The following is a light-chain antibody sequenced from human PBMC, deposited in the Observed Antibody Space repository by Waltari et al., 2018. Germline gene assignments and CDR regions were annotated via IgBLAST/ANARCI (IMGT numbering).Light chain of an antibody. CDR1: HAIGNS. CDR2: GAS. Sequence: DIQMTQSPSSLSASVGDRVTITSQASHAIGNSLNWFQHKPGKAPKLLIYGASNAEKGVPSRFSSTASRADFIFTISSLQPEDSATCVCQQKDNLPCTFGPGTTVDI. J-gene: IGKJ3*01. CDR3: QQKDNLPCT. V-gene: IGKV1-33*01.